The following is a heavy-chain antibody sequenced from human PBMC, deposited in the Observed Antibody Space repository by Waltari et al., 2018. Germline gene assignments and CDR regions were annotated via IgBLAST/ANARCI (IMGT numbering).Heavy chain of an antibody. Sequence: EVQLVESGGGLVQPGGSLRLSCAASGFTFSSYWMTWVRQAPGKGLEWVSNIKQDGRVKYYVDSWRGRFTISRDNAKNSLYLQMNILRAEDTAVYYCARDSGYSGYNSYSFDYWGQGTLVTVSS. CDR2: IKQDGRVK. D-gene: IGHD5-12*01. CDR1: GFTFSSYW. CDR3: ARDSGYSGYNSYSFDY. V-gene: IGHV3-7*01. J-gene: IGHJ4*02.